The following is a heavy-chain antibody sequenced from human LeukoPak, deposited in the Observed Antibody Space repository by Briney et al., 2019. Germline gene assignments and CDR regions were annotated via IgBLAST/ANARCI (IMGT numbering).Heavy chain of an antibody. CDR3: ARELYSYDSSGYRNTFDN. J-gene: IGHJ4*02. Sequence: GGSLRLSCAASGLTVSSNYMSWVRQAPGKGLEWVSVLYIAGNTYYANSVKGRFIISRDNSKNTVYLQMNNLRVEDTAAYYCARELYSYDSSGYRNTFDNWGQGTLVTVSS. CDR2: LYIAGNT. V-gene: IGHV3-66*01. D-gene: IGHD3-22*01. CDR1: GLTVSSNY.